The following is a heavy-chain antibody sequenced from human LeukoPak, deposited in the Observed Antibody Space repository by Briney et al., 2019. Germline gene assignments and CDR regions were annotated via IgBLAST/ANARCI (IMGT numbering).Heavy chain of an antibody. Sequence: ASVKVSCKASGYTFTSYGISWVRQAPGQGLEWMGWISAYNGNTNYAQELQGRVTMTTDTSTSTAYMELRSLRSDDTAVYYCARLPHYDILTGYYISGFDYWGQGTLVTVSS. D-gene: IGHD3-9*01. CDR1: GYTFTSYG. V-gene: IGHV1-18*04. CDR3: ARLPHYDILTGYYISGFDY. CDR2: ISAYNGNT. J-gene: IGHJ4*02.